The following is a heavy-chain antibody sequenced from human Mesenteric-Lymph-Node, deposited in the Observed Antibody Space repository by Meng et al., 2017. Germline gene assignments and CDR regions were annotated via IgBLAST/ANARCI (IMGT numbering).Heavy chain of an antibody. J-gene: IGHJ4*02. CDR2: IKSSGGGS. V-gene: IGHV3-23*01. CDR1: GFTFSSYA. Sequence: GGSLRLSCAASGFTFSSYAMSWVRQAPGKGLEWVSGIKSSGGGSYYADSVQGRFTISRDDSKNTLYLQMNSLRAEDTAVYYCAKVHYYDSSGYYRKTYFDYWGQGTVVTVSS. CDR3: AKVHYYDSSGYYRKTYFDY. D-gene: IGHD3-22*01.